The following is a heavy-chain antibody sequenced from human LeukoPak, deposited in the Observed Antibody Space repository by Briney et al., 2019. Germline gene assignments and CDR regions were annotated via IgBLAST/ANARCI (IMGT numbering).Heavy chain of an antibody. CDR2: ISWNSGSI. Sequence: GRSLRLSCAASGFTFDDYAMHWVRQAPGKGLEWVSGISWNSGSIGYVDSVKGRFTISRDNAKNSLYLQMNSLRAEDTALYYCAKDTGHSSGWYNWFDPWGQGTLVTVSS. J-gene: IGHJ5*02. V-gene: IGHV3-9*01. CDR1: GFTFDDYA. CDR3: AKDTGHSSGWYNWFDP. D-gene: IGHD6-19*01.